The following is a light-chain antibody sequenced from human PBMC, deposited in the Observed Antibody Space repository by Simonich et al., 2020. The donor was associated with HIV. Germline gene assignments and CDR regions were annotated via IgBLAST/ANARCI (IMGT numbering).Light chain of an antibody. Sequence: QSVLTQPTSASGTPGQRVTISCSGSSSNIGSNTVNWYQQLPGTDPKLLIYNNEQRPSGVPDRFPGSKSGTSASLAIIGLQSEDEADYYCAAWDDSLNGPGVFGGGTKLTVL. CDR2: NNE. J-gene: IGLJ3*02. V-gene: IGLV1-44*01. CDR3: AAWDDSLNGPGV. CDR1: SSNIGSNT.